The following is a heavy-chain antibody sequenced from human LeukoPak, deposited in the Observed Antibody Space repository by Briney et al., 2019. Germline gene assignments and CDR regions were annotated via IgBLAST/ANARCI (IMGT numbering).Heavy chain of an antibody. Sequence: PGGSLRLSCVASGFTYNTYWMTWVRQAPGKGLEWVANIKQDGSEKFSVDSLKGRFTISRDNAKNSLGLQINSLGAEDTAVYYCARGLDCRSTSCYLDNWGQGTLVTVSS. V-gene: IGHV3-7*01. CDR1: GFTYNTYW. J-gene: IGHJ4*02. CDR2: IKQDGSEK. CDR3: ARGLDCRSTSCYLDN. D-gene: IGHD2-2*01.